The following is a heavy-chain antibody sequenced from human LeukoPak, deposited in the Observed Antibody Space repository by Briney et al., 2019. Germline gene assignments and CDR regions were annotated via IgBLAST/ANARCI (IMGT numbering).Heavy chain of an antibody. V-gene: IGHV4-39*07. Sequence: SETLSLTRTVSGGSLSSSGYYWGWIRQPPGKGLEWIGSIYYSGSTYYNPSLKSRVTVSVDTSKNQFSLKLSSVTAADTAVYYCASEPYYYDSSGYRKVYYFDYWGQGTLVTVSS. CDR2: IYYSGST. D-gene: IGHD3-22*01. J-gene: IGHJ4*02. CDR3: ASEPYYYDSSGYRKVYYFDY. CDR1: GGSLSSSGYY.